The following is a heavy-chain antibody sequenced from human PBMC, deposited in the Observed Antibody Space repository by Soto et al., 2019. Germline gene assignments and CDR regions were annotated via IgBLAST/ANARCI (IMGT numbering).Heavy chain of an antibody. CDR1: GFTFSDYY. D-gene: IGHD2-21*01. Sequence: QVQLVESGGGLVKPGGSLRLSCAASGFTFSDYYMSWIRQAPGKGLEWVSDISSSGSTIYYADSVKGRFTISRDNAKNSRYLQMNILRAEDTAVYYCARFFRLLRPSYFDYWGQGTLVTVSS. CDR3: ARFFRLLRPSYFDY. V-gene: IGHV3-11*01. CDR2: ISSSGSTI. J-gene: IGHJ4*02.